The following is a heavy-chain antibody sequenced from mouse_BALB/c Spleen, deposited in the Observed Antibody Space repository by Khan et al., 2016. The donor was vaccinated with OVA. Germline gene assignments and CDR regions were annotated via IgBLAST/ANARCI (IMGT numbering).Heavy chain of an antibody. CDR2: TNPTNGRT. Sequence: QVQLQQSGAELVKAGASVKMSCKASGYTFTSYWMPWVKQRLGQGLEWFAETNPTNGRTYYNENFKSKATLTVDNSSSTAYMLLSGPTFEDYAVYYCARIKKIVATYFDYWGQGTTLTVSS. J-gene: IGHJ2*01. V-gene: IGHV1S81*02. CDR3: ARIKKIVATYFDY. CDR1: GYTFTSYW. D-gene: IGHD1-1*01.